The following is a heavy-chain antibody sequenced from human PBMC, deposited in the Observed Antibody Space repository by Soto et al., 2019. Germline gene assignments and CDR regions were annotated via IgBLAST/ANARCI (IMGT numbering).Heavy chain of an antibody. D-gene: IGHD2-21*02. CDR2: IHNSGNA. CDR1: GGSINTYNLF. V-gene: IGHV4-39*01. CDR3: ARVNVTLDF. Sequence: SETLSLTCTVSGGSINTYNLFWAWIRQPPGKGLEWIASIHNSGNAYYNKSLTNRVTISRDTSKNRVSLEFCFLTAADTAVYYCARVNVTLDFWGQGTLVTVS. J-gene: IGHJ4*02.